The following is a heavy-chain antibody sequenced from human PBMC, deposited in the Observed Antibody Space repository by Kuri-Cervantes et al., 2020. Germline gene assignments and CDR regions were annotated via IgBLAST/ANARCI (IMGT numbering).Heavy chain of an antibody. CDR1: GYTLTELS. J-gene: IGHJ3*02. CDR3: ARDPPYDSSGYYYGAHAFDI. CDR2: FDPEDGET. Sequence: ASVKVSCKVSGYTLTELSMHWVRQAPGKGLEWMGGFDPEDGETIYAQKFQGRVTMTRDTSTSTVYMELSSLRSEDTAVYYCARDPPYDSSGYYYGAHAFDIWGQGTMVTVSS. D-gene: IGHD3-22*01. V-gene: IGHV1-24*01.